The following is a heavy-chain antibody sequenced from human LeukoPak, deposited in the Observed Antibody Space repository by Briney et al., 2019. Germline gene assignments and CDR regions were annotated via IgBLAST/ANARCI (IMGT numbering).Heavy chain of an antibody. J-gene: IGHJ4*02. D-gene: IGHD2-2*02. CDR2: INPNSGGT. CDR3: ARDKGYCSSTRCYSSLLDY. CDR1: GYTFTDYY. Sequence: ASVKVSCKASGYTFTDYYMHWVRQAPGQGLEWMGWINPNSGGTNYAQKFQGRVTMTRDTSISTAYMELSRLRSDDTAVYYCARDKGYCSSTRCYSSLLDYWGQGTLVTVSS. V-gene: IGHV1-2*02.